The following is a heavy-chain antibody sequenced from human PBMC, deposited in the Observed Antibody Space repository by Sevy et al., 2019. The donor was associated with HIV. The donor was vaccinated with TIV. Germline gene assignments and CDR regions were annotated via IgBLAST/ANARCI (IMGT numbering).Heavy chain of an antibody. Sequence: ASVKVSCKASGYTFTGYYMHWVRQAPGQGLEWMEWINPNSGGTNYAQKFQGRVTMTRDTSISTAYMELSRLRSDDTAVYYCARGSIAARPDSYYYGMDVWGQGTTVTVSS. D-gene: IGHD6-6*01. CDR3: ARGSIAARPDSYYYGMDV. V-gene: IGHV1-2*02. CDR1: GYTFTGYY. CDR2: INPNSGGT. J-gene: IGHJ6*02.